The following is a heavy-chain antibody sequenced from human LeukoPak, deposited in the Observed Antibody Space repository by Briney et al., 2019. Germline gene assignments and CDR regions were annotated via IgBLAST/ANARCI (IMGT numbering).Heavy chain of an antibody. J-gene: IGHJ6*03. CDR3: ARLGYCSGGSCYIPYYYYYYMDV. CDR1: GGSFSGYY. CDR2: INHSGST. D-gene: IGHD2-15*01. V-gene: IGHV4-34*01. Sequence: SETLSLTCAVYGGSFSGYYWSWIRQPPGKGLEWIGEINHSGSTNYNPSLKSRVTISVDASKNQFSLKLSSVTAADTAVYYCARLGYCSGGSCYIPYYYYYYMDVWGKGTTVTISS.